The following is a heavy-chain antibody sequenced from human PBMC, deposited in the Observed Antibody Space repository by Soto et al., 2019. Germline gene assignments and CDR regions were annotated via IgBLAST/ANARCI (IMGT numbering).Heavy chain of an antibody. CDR1: GFSFTNFA. Sequence: GSLRLACAAPGFSFTNFAMSWVREAPGKGLEWVAGIGASGDITWYADSVKGRLSISRGNSKNTLYLQLNSLRFEDTAVYYCAKDDFTDRGDDYFDYWGPGTLVTVSS. D-gene: IGHD2-21*02. J-gene: IGHJ4*02. CDR2: IGASGDIT. V-gene: IGHV3-23*01. CDR3: AKDDFTDRGDDYFDY.